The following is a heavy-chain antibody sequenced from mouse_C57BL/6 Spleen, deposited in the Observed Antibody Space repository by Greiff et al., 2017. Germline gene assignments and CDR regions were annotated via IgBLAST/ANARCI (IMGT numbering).Heavy chain of an antibody. CDR1: GYAFSSSW. CDR3: ARSPFAY. Sequence: QVQLKESGPELVKPGASVKISCKASGYAFSSSWMNWVKQRPGKGLEWIGRIYPGDGDTTYNGKFKGKATLTADKSSSTAYMQLSSLTSEDSAVYFCARSPFAYWGQGTLVTVSA. CDR2: IYPGDGDT. V-gene: IGHV1-82*01. J-gene: IGHJ3*01.